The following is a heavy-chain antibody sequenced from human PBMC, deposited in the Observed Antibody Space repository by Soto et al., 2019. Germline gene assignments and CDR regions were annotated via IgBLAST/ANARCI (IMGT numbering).Heavy chain of an antibody. J-gene: IGHJ3*02. CDR1: GYTFTSNG. CDR2: ISPYNGKT. Sequence: QAQLVQSGAEVKKPGASVSISCKASGYTFTSNGFVWVRQAPGHGLEWVGWISPYNGKTEYAKNVQGRVTMTRDTSTSTDYMELRRLRSDDTAVYYCASDRHNGNCCDAFDIWGQGTMVIVSS. CDR3: ASDRHNGNCCDAFDI. D-gene: IGHD2-21*01. V-gene: IGHV1-18*01.